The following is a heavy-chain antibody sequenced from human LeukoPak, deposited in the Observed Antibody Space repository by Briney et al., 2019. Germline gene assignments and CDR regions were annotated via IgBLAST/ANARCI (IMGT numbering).Heavy chain of an antibody. CDR1: GFTFSSYS. Sequence: GGSLRLSCAASGFTFSSYSMNWVRQAPGKGLEWVSYISRSSSTMYYADSVKGRFTISRDNAKNSLYLQMNSLRAEDTAVYYCAIVFDYGSGKDYWGQGTLVTVSS. CDR3: AIVFDYGSGKDY. D-gene: IGHD3-10*01. V-gene: IGHV3-48*04. CDR2: ISRSSSTM. J-gene: IGHJ4*02.